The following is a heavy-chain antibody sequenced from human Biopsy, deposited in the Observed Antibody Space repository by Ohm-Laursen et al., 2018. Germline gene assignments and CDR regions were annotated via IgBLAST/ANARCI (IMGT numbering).Heavy chain of an antibody. V-gene: IGHV3-11*01. CDR3: ARNVRLQMTEHSGVISYSRYLAMDA. CDR1: GFTFTDYD. Sequence: SLRLSCAAFGFTFTDYDMSWVRHVPGQGLQWLALVSATATSVYYADSVRGRFFISRDNAENSVFLEMSNLRADDTALYYCARNVRLQMTEHSGVISYSRYLAMDAWGQGTTVTVSS. J-gene: IGHJ6*02. D-gene: IGHD2-15*01. CDR2: VSATATSV.